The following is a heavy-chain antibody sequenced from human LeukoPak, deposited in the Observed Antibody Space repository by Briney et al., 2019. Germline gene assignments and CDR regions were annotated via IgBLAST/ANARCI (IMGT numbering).Heavy chain of an antibody. CDR1: GFILTDYG. J-gene: IGHJ5*02. V-gene: IGHV3-30*18. Sequence: GGSLGLSCAASGFILTDYGMHWVRQAPGKGLDWVAFMSYDGGNKYYADSVKGRFTISRDNSKNTLYLQMNTLGAEDTAVYYCAKVGRNYGDYNGWFDPWGQGTLVTVSS. CDR2: MSYDGGNK. CDR3: AKVGRNYGDYNGWFDP. D-gene: IGHD4-17*01.